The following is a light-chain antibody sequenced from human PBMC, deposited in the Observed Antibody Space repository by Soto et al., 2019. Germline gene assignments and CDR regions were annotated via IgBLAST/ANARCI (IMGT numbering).Light chain of an antibody. CDR2: ATS. CDR3: QQYDNLPALT. V-gene: IGKV1-33*01. Sequence: DIQMTQSPSGLSASVGESVAISCRASQSISSYLNWYQQKPGKAPKLLIYATSSLQSGVPSRFSGSGSGTDFTFTISSLQPEDIATYYCQQYDNLPALTFGGGTKVDIK. CDR1: QSISSY. J-gene: IGKJ4*01.